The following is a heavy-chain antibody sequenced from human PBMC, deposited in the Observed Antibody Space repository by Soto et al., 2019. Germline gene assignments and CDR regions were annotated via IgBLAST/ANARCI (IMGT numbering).Heavy chain of an antibody. J-gene: IGHJ6*02. CDR3: ARRVDYYYGEDV. D-gene: IGHD3-10*01. V-gene: IGHV6-1*01. CDR2: TYYRSKWYN. CDR1: GDSVSSNSAA. Sequence: PSQTLSLTCAISGDSVSSNSAARNLIRQSPSRGLEWLGRTYYRSKWYNDYAVSVKSRITINPDTSKNQFSLQLNSVTPEDTAVYYCARRVDYYYGEDVWGQGTTVTVSS.